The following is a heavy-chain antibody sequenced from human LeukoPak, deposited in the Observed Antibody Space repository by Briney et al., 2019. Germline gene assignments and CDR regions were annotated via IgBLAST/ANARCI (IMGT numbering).Heavy chain of an antibody. CDR2: IYYSGST. D-gene: IGHD3-3*01. CDR1: GGSISSGDYY. Sequence: TLSLTCTVSGGSISSGDYYWSWIRQPPGKGLEWIGYIYYSGSTYYNPSLKSRVTISVDTSKNQFSLKLSSVTAADTAVYYCARDRAKANYDFWSGYLVGMCMDVWGKGTTVTVSS. V-gene: IGHV4-30-4*08. J-gene: IGHJ6*03. CDR3: ARDRAKANYDFWSGYLVGMCMDV.